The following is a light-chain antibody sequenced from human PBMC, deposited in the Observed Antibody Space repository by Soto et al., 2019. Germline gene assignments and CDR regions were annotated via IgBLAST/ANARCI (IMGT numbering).Light chain of an antibody. CDR3: QQLNSYPLT. Sequence: DIQLTQSPSFLSASVGDRVTITCRASQGISSYLAWYQQKPGKAPTRLIYAASTLQSGVPSRFSGSGSGTEFTLTISSLQPEDFATYYCQQLNSYPLTFGGGTKVEIK. CDR1: QGISSY. V-gene: IGKV1-9*01. CDR2: AAS. J-gene: IGKJ4*01.